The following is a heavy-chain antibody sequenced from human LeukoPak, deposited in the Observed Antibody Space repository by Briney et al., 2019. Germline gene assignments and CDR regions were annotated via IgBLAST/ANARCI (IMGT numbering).Heavy chain of an antibody. CDR1: GFTFSSYE. CDR2: ISRSGSTI. Sequence: GGSLRLSCAASGFTFSSYEMNWLRQAPGKGLEWVAYISRSGSTIYYADSVKGRVTISRDNAKNSLYLQMHSLRAEDTAVYYCAELGITMIGGVWGKGTTVTISS. V-gene: IGHV3-48*03. D-gene: IGHD3-10*02. J-gene: IGHJ6*04. CDR3: AELGITMIGGV.